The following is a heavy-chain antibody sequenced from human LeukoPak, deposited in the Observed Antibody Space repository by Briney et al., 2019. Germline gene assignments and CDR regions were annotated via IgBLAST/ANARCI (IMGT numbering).Heavy chain of an antibody. J-gene: IGHJ6*03. CDR1: GFTFSSYA. CDR3: ARTNYYFYYMDV. D-gene: IGHD1-7*01. Sequence: PGGSLRLSCAASGFTFSSYAMSWVRQPPGKGLEWIGSIYYSGSTYYNPSLKSRVTISVDTSKNQFFLRLSSVTAADTAMYYCARTNYYFYYMDVWGRGTTVTVSS. CDR2: IYYSGST. V-gene: IGHV4-59*05.